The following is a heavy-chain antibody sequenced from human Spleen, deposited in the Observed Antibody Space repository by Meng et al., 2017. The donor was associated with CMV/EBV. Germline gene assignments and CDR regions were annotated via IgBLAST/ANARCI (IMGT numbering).Heavy chain of an antibody. J-gene: IGHJ3*02. CDR3: AKRLVGNYDFWSDYPSGDPFDI. Sequence: GSLRLSCTLSGVSISSSNYYWGWIRQPPGKGLEWIGTIIYSSGSTYFNPSLKSRAFISVDTSKNQFSLKLNSVTAADTAVYYCAKRLVGNYDFWSDYPSGDPFDIWDQGTMVTVSS. CDR1: GVSISSSNYY. V-gene: IGHV4-39*01. D-gene: IGHD3-3*01. CDR2: IIYSSGST.